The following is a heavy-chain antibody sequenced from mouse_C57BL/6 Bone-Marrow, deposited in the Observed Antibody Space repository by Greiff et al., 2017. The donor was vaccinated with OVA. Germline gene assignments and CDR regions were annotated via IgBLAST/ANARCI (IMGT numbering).Heavy chain of an antibody. D-gene: IGHD1-1*01. Sequence: VQLQQSGAELVRPGTSVKVSCKASGYAFTNYLIEWVKQRPGQGLEWIGVINPGSGGTNYNEKFKGKATLTADKSSSTAYMQLSSLTSEDSAVYFCAREITTVDYAMDYWGQGTSVTVSS. CDR1: GYAFTNYL. J-gene: IGHJ4*01. CDR3: AREITTVDYAMDY. V-gene: IGHV1-54*01. CDR2: INPGSGGT.